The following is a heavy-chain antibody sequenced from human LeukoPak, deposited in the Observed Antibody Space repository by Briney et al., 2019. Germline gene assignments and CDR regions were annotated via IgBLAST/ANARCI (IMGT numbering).Heavy chain of an antibody. V-gene: IGHV1-69*05. D-gene: IGHD6-19*01. CDR3: ARTVSSGWVVGSFDY. Sequence: SVKVSCKASGGTFSSYAISWVRQAPGQGLEWMGRIIPIFGTANYAQKFQGRVTITTDESTSTAYMELSSLRSEDTAVYYCARTVSSGWVVGSFDYWGQGTLVTVSS. CDR1: GGTFSSYA. CDR2: IIPIFGTA. J-gene: IGHJ4*02.